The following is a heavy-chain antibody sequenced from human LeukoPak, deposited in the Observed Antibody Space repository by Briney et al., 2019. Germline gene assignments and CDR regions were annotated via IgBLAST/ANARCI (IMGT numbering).Heavy chain of an antibody. V-gene: IGHV3-15*05. J-gene: IGHJ1*01. CDR2: IRSKVENETT. Sequence: GGSLRLSCATSGFTFTAASMSWVRQAPGKGLEWIGLIRSKVENETTEYVAPVKGRFSISRDDSKATLYLEMKSLKVDDTGVYYCTTGNPWGQGTLVTV. CDR1: GFTFTAAS. CDR3: TTGNP.